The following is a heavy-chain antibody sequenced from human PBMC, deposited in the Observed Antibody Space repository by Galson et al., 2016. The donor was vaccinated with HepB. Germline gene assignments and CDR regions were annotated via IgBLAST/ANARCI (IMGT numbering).Heavy chain of an antibody. Sequence: LSLTCNVSGASISSSFWSWIRQPAGKGLEWIGRFYTSGSSYNPSLRGRVDMSADMSKNQLSLKLTSVSAADTAVYYCARGAAGPQGEAFDMWGHGTMVTVSS. CDR3: ARGAAGPQGEAFDM. CDR2: FYTSGS. CDR1: GASISSSF. D-gene: IGHD1-26*01. V-gene: IGHV4-4*07. J-gene: IGHJ3*02.